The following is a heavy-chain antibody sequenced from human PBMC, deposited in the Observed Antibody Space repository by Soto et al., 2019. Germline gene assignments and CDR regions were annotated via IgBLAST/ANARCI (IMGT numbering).Heavy chain of an antibody. D-gene: IGHD3-10*01. Sequence: ETLSLTCTVSGGSISSGGYYMSWARQAPGKGLEWVSVIYSGNTGTTYYAGSVKGRFTISRDISKNTVYLQMNSLRAEDTAVYYCARDGSSRPTEYWGQGTLVTVSS. CDR3: ARDGSSRPTEY. J-gene: IGHJ4*02. CDR2: IYSGNTGTT. CDR1: GGSISSGGYY. V-gene: IGHV3-66*01.